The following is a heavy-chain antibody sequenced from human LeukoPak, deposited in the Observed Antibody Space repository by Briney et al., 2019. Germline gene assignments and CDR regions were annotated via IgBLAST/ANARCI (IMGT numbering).Heavy chain of an antibody. V-gene: IGHV3-23*01. D-gene: IGHD3-22*01. J-gene: IGHJ4*02. CDR3: AKRRYDSSGHFDS. Sequence: GGSLRLSCAASGFTFSRFWMSWVRQAPGKGLEWVSAISGSGSYTDYADSVKGRFTISKDNSKNTVYMRMSSLRAEDTAVYYCAKRRYDSSGHFDSWGQGTLVTVSS. CDR1: GFTFSRFW. CDR2: ISGSGSYT.